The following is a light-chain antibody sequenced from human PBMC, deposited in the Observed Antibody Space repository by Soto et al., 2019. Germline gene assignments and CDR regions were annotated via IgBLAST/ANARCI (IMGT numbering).Light chain of an antibody. Sequence: DIQMTQSPSSLSASVGDRVTITCRASQSISNFLNWYQQKPGKAPKLLIYGASTLQGGVPSRFSGSGSGTDVTLTISSLQPEDFASYYCQQRYSTLFTFGPGTKVDIK. CDR2: GAS. CDR1: QSISNF. J-gene: IGKJ3*01. V-gene: IGKV1-39*01. CDR3: QQRYSTLFT.